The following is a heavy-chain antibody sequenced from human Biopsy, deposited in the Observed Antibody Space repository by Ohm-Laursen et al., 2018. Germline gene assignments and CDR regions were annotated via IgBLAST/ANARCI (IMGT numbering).Heavy chain of an antibody. D-gene: IGHD3-22*01. CDR3: ASVVLGPTNDAFDL. Sequence: SETLSLTCNVSGGAINNYYWSWIRQPAGKGLEWIGRIHPGGSTNYNPSLKSRVTMSVDTSKKQLSLRLRSVTAADTAMYYCASVVLGPTNDAFDLWGQGTMVVVSS. CDR2: IHPGGST. V-gene: IGHV4-4*07. CDR1: GGAINNYY. J-gene: IGHJ3*01.